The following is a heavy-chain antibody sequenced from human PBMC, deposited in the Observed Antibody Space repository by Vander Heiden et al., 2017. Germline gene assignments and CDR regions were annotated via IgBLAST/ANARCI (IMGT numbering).Heavy chain of an antibody. J-gene: IGHJ5*02. CDR1: GFTFSSYA. CDR2: ISGSGGST. V-gene: IGHV3-23*01. Sequence: EVQLLESGGGLVQPGGYLRLSCAASGFTFSSYAMSWVRQAPGKGLEWVSAISGSGGSTYYADSVKGRFTISRDNSKNTLYLQMNSLRAEDTVVYYCTDCSSTSCLNWFDPWGQGTLVTVSS. D-gene: IGHD2-2*01. CDR3: TDCSSTSCLNWFDP.